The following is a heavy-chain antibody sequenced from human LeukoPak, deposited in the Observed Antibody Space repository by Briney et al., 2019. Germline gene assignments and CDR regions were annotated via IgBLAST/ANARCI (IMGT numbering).Heavy chain of an antibody. D-gene: IGHD3-22*01. CDR2: INHSGST. J-gene: IGHJ4*02. CDR1: GGSFSGYY. V-gene: IGHV4-34*01. CDR3: AREGYYDSSGYYPEN. Sequence: SETLSLTCAVYGGSFSGYYWSWIRQPPGKGLEWIGEINHSGSTNYNPSLKSRVTISVDTSKNQFSLKLSSVTAADTAVYYCAREGYYDSSGYYPENWGQGTLVTVSS.